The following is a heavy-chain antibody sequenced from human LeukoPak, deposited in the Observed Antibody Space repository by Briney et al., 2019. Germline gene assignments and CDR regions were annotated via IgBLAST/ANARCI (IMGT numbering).Heavy chain of an antibody. CDR3: ARDAGTGYFDY. CDR1: GLTFKFAW. Sequence: GGSLRLSCAVSGLTFKFAWMSWVRQAPGKGLEGVANIKQDGSEKYYVDSVKGRFTISRDNAKNSLYLQMNSLRAEDTAVYYCARDAGTGYFDYWGQGTLVTVSS. D-gene: IGHD1-1*01. V-gene: IGHV3-7*01. CDR2: IKQDGSEK. J-gene: IGHJ4*02.